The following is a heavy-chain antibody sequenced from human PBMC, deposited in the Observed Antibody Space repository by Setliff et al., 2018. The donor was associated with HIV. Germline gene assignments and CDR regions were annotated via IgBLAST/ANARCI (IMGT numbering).Heavy chain of an antibody. V-gene: IGHV3-23*03. J-gene: IGHJ4*02. D-gene: IGHD3-16*01. Sequence: PGGSLRLSCTASGFTFRSYDMSWVRQAPGKGLEWVSVIYRGGSSTDYADSVKGRFTISRDDSKNTLYLQMSSLRVEDTAVYYCAKDMTSDLVHLFDYWGQGALVTVSS. CDR1: GFTFRSYD. CDR2: IYRGGSST. CDR3: AKDMTSDLVHLFDY.